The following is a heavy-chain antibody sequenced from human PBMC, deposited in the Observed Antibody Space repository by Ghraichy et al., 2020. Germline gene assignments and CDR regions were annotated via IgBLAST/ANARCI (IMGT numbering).Heavy chain of an antibody. CDR3: ATGSGSYLGAFDI. CDR1: GFTVSSNY. J-gene: IGHJ3*02. Sequence: GGSLRLSCAASGFTVSSNYMSWVRQAPGKGLEWVSVIYSGGSTYYADSVKGRFTISRDNSKNTLYLQMNSLRAEDTAVYYCATGSGSYLGAFDIWGQGTMVTVSS. V-gene: IGHV3-66*01. CDR2: IYSGGST. D-gene: IGHD3-10*01.